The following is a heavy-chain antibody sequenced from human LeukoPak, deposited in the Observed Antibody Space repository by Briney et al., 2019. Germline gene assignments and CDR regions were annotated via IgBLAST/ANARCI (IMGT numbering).Heavy chain of an antibody. CDR2: INHSGST. J-gene: IGHJ6*03. D-gene: IGHD1-1*01. CDR3: ARHSRGPLMERRRRSYYYMDV. V-gene: IGHV4-34*01. CDR1: GGSFSGYY. Sequence: PSETLSLTCAVYGGSFSGYYWSWIRQPPGKGLEWIGEINHSGSTNYNPSLKSRVTISVDTSKNQFSLKLSSVTAADTAVYYCARHSRGPLMERRRRSYYYMDVWGKGTTVTVSS.